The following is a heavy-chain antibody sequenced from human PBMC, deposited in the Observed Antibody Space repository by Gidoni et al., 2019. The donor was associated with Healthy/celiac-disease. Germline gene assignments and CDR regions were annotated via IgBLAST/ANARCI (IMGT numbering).Heavy chain of an antibody. Sequence: VQLVESGRVLVQPGGSLILSCSASGFTFSSYAMHWVTQAPGKGLEYVSAISSNGGSTYYEDSVKGRVTISRDNSKNTLYLQMSSLRAEDTAVYYCVWMCYYMDVWGKGTTVTVSS. J-gene: IGHJ6*03. V-gene: IGHV3-64D*06. CDR3: VWMCYYMDV. D-gene: IGHD2-2*03. CDR1: GFTFSSYA. CDR2: ISSNGGST.